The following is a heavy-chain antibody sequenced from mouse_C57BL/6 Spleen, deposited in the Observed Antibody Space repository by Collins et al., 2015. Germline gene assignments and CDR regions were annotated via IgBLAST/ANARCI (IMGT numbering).Heavy chain of an antibody. D-gene: IGHD1-1*01. Sequence: QVQLQQSGAELMKPGASVKISCKATGYTFSSYWIEWVKQRPGHGLEWIGEILPGSVSTNYNEKFKGKATFTADTSSNTAYMQLSSLTSEDSAVYYYARGAYYGRYFDVWGAGTTVTVSS. CDR1: GYTFSSYW. J-gene: IGHJ1*01. V-gene: IGHV1-9*01. CDR3: ARGAYYGRYFDV. CDR2: ILPGSVST.